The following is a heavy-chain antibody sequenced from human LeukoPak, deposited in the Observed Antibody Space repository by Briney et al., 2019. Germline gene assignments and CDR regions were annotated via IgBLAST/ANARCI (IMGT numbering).Heavy chain of an antibody. D-gene: IGHD2-2*01. CDR2: IIWNSGSI. CDR3: AKAAEKNYYYYMDV. J-gene: IGHJ6*03. CDR1: GFPFHYYA. V-gene: IGHV3-9*03. Sequence: SLSLSFAASGFPFHYYAMHWVRPAPGKGLEWVSGIIWNSGSIRYPDSVKGRFTISRDNAKKSLYLQMNSLRAEEMALYYCAKAAEKNYYYYMDVWGKGTTVTVSS.